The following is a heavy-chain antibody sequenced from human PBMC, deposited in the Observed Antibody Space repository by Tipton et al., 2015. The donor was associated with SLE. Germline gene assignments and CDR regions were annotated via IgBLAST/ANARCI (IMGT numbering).Heavy chain of an antibody. Sequence: SLRLSCAAGGFSISNNYMTWVRQAPGKGLEWVAFIYSGATTHYADSAKGRFTISRHNSKNTLYLQMNSLTTDDTAVYYCARDGSNWGSWQAFDIWGRGIMVTVSS. J-gene: IGHJ3*02. CDR1: GFSISNNY. CDR2: IYSGATT. D-gene: IGHD7-27*01. CDR3: ARDGSNWGSWQAFDI. V-gene: IGHV3-53*04.